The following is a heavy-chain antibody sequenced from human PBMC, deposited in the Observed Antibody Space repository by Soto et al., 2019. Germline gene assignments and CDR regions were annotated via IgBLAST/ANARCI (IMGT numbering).Heavy chain of an antibody. CDR1: GYTFTAYD. CDR2: VSPHSAST. D-gene: IGHD6-6*01. V-gene: IGHV1-8*01. Sequence: QVQPVQSGAEVRRPGASVRVSCKASGYTFTAYDINWVRQATDQGLEWMGWVSPHSASTGFAQKFRGRITMTTNTTITTAYMELTSLRPDDSAVYFCARGGYSSSWEFDFWGPGTLVTVSP. CDR3: ARGGYSSSWEFDF. J-gene: IGHJ4*02.